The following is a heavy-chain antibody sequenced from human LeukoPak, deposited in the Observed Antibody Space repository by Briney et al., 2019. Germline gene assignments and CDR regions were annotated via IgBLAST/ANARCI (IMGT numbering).Heavy chain of an antibody. CDR3: ARADIPDYYDSSGYQSFDY. J-gene: IGHJ4*02. CDR2: IIPILGIA. V-gene: IGHV1-69*04. D-gene: IGHD3-22*01. CDR1: GGTFSSYA. Sequence: ASVKVSCKASGGTFSSYAISWVRQAPGQGLEWMGRIIPILGIANYAQKFQGRVTITADKSTSTAYMELSSLRSEDTAVYYCARADIPDYYDSSGYQSFDYWGQGTLVTVSS.